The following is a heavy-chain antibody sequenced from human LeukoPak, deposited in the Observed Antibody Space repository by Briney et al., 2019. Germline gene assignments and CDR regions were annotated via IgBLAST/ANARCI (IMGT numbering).Heavy chain of an antibody. CDR3: ARSFSRGWSGDY. CDR2: ISSSSSYI. V-gene: IGHV3-21*01. Sequence: GGSLRLFCAASGFTFSSYSMNWVRQAPGKGLEWVSSISSSSSYIYYADPVKGRFTISRDNAENSLYLQMNSLRAEDTAVYYCARSFSRGWSGDYWGQGTRVTVSS. CDR1: GFTFSSYS. J-gene: IGHJ4*02. D-gene: IGHD6-13*01.